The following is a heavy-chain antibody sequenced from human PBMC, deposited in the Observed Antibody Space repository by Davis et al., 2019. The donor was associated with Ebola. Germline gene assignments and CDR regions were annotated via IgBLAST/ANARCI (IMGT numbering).Heavy chain of an antibody. V-gene: IGHV3-74*01. Sequence: HTGGSLRLSCAASGFTFSSYWMHWVRQVPGKGRVWVSRISSDGVGTSYADSVKGLFTISRDNAKNTLYLQMNSLRAEDTAVYYCARDRTDFDYWGQGILVTVSS. CDR2: ISSDGVGT. CDR3: ARDRTDFDY. J-gene: IGHJ4*02. CDR1: GFTFSSYW.